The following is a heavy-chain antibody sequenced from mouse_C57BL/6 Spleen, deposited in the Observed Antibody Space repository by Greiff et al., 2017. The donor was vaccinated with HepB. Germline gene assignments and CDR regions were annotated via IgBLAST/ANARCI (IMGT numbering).Heavy chain of an antibody. D-gene: IGHD2-3*01. CDR2: ISSGGDYI. CDR3: TRDYDGYYRAMDY. J-gene: IGHJ4*01. V-gene: IGHV5-9-1*02. CDR1: GFTFSSYA. Sequence: EVKLVESREGLVKPGGSLKLSCAASGFTFSSYAMSWVRQTPEKRLEWVAYISSGGDYIYYADTVKGRFTISRDNARNTLYLQMSSLKSEDTAMYYCTRDYDGYYRAMDYWGQGTSVTVSS.